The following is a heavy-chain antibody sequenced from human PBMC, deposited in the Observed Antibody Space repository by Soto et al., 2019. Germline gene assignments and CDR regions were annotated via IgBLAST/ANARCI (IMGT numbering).Heavy chain of an antibody. CDR1: GGSLSSGAYY. J-gene: IGHJ4*02. D-gene: IGHD3-22*01. Sequence: SETLSLTCTVSGGSLSSGAYYWSWIRQHPGKGLEWIGYIYYSGSTYYNPSLESRVTLSVDTSTKQFSLKVSSVTAADTAVYYCASHPPDYYDSPLDYWGQGTLVTVSS. CDR3: ASHPPDYYDSPLDY. V-gene: IGHV4-31*03. CDR2: IYYSGST.